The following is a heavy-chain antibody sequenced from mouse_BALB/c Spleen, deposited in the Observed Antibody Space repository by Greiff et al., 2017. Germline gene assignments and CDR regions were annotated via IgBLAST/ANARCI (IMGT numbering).Heavy chain of an antibody. J-gene: IGHJ3*01. CDR2: ISSGGST. CDR1: GFAFSSYD. CDR3: ARRGNYVAWFAY. D-gene: IGHD2-1*01. V-gene: IGHV5-6-5*01. Sequence: EVKLVESGGGLVKPGGSLKLSCAASGFAFSSYDMSWVRQTPEKRLEWVASISSGGSTYYPDSVKGRFTISRDNARNILYLQMSSLRSEDTAMYYCARRGNYVAWFAYWGQGTLVTVSA.